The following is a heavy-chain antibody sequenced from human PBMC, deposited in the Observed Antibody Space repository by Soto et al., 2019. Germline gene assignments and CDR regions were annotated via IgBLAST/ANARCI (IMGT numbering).Heavy chain of an antibody. CDR2: ISYDGSNK. CDR1: GFTFSSYA. J-gene: IGHJ4*02. Sequence: QVQLVESGGGVVQPGRSLRLSCAASGFTFSSYAMHWVRQAPGKGLEWVAVISYDGSNKYYADSVKGRFTISRDNSKNTRHLQMNSLRAEDTAVYYCAGDGSIAVAEYYFDYWGQGTLVTVSS. CDR3: AGDGSIAVAEYYFDY. D-gene: IGHD6-19*01. V-gene: IGHV3-30-3*01.